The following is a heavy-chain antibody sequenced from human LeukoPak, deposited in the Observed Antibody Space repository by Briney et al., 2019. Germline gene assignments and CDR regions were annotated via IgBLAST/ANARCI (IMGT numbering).Heavy chain of an antibody. CDR2: IHITVGT. CDR1: GGSVSSGSYY. V-gene: IGHV4-61*02. Sequence: SETLSLTSSVYGGSVSSGSYYWSWLRQPAGKTLEWIGRIHITVGTHYNPSLKTRATISLDTSKNQFPLMVSSVTAADTAVYYCATSDLATPGGIDYWGQGTLVTVSS. J-gene: IGHJ4*02. CDR3: ATSDLATPGGIDY.